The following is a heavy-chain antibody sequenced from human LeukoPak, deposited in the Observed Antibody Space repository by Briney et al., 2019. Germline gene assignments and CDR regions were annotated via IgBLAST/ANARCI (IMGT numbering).Heavy chain of an antibody. V-gene: IGHV3-30-3*01. CDR3: ARVLNYYDSSGYYFSY. J-gene: IGHJ4*02. CDR1: GFTFSYYT. CDR2: ISYDGSNE. Sequence: PGGSLRLSCAASGFTFSYYTMHWVRQAPGKGLEWVAVISYDGSNEYYADSVKGRFTISRDNSKNTLYLQMDSLRVEDTAVYYCARVLNYYDSSGYYFSYWGQGTLGTVSS. D-gene: IGHD3-22*01.